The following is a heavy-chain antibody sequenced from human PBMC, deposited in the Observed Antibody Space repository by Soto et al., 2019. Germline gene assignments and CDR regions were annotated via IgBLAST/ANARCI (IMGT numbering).Heavy chain of an antibody. CDR3: AGTDCSGGSCYDGWFDP. J-gene: IGHJ5*02. D-gene: IGHD2-15*01. CDR2: IYSGGST. Sequence: EVQLVESGGGLVQPGGSLRLSCAASGFTVSSNYMSWVRQAPGKGLEWVSVIYSGGSTYYADSVKGRFTISRDNSKNTLYRQRNSLRAEDTAVYYCAGTDCSGGSCYDGWFDPWGQGTLVTVSS. V-gene: IGHV3-66*01. CDR1: GFTVSSNY.